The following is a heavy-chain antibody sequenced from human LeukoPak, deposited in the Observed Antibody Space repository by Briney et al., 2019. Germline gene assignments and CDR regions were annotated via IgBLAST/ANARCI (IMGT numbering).Heavy chain of an antibody. D-gene: IGHD3-16*01. Sequence: PSETLSLTCTVSGGSISSGGYYWSWIRQPPGKGLEWIGYIYHSGSTYYNPSLKSRVTISVDTSKNQFSLKLGSVTAADTAVYYCARTNRGGPFDAFDIWGQGTMVTVSS. CDR3: ARTNRGGPFDAFDI. CDR1: GGSISSGGYY. J-gene: IGHJ3*02. V-gene: IGHV4-30-2*01. CDR2: IYHSGST.